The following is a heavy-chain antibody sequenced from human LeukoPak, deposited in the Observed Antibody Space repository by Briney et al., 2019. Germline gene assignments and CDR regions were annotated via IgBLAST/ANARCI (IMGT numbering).Heavy chain of an antibody. CDR3: ARDTGAMGWFDP. Sequence: GGSLRLSCAASRFTFSRYWMSWVRQAPGKGLEWVSSISSSSSYIYYADSVKGRFTISRDNAKNSLYLQMNSLRAEDTAVYYCARDTGAMGWFDPWGQGTLVTVSS. V-gene: IGHV3-21*01. CDR1: RFTFSRYW. J-gene: IGHJ5*02. CDR2: ISSSSSYI. D-gene: IGHD1-14*01.